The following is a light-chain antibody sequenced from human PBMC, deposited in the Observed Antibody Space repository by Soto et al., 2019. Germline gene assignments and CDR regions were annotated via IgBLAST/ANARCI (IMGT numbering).Light chain of an antibody. CDR1: QSISSW. CDR2: KAS. J-gene: IGKJ1*01. Sequence: DIQMTQSPSTLSASVGDRVTITCRASQSISSWLAWYQQKPGKAPNLLIYKASSLESGVPSRFSGSGSGTKFTLTISSLQPDDFATYYCQQYHTYPCTFGQGTKVEI. CDR3: QQYHTYPCT. V-gene: IGKV1-5*03.